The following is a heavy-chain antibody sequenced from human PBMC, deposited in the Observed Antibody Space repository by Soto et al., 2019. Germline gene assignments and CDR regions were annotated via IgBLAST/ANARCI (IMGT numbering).Heavy chain of an antibody. CDR3: SHGYYQYFNS. CDR1: GVTLTDVW. CDR2: IKSSTAGGTT. Sequence: GGSLRLSCAVSGVTLTDVWMDWVRQAPGKGPEWVGRIKSSTAGGTTDFAAPVKGRSTISRDDSQNTLYLQMDSLKTEDTAVYYCSHGYYQYFNSWGPGTLVTVSS. D-gene: IGHD5-18*01. J-gene: IGHJ4*02. V-gene: IGHV3-15*07.